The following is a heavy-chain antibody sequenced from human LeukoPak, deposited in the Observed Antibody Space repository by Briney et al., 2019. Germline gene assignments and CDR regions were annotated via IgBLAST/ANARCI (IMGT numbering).Heavy chain of an antibody. D-gene: IGHD5-12*01. V-gene: IGHV3-21*01. CDR3: ASISGYDWGHFDY. Sequence: PGGSLRLSCAASGFTFSSYSMNWVRQAPGKGLEWVSSISSSSSSYIYYADSVKGRFTISRDNAKNSLYLQMNSLRAEDTAVYYCASISGYDWGHFDYWGQGTLVTVSS. CDR2: ISSSSSSYI. CDR1: GFTFSSYS. J-gene: IGHJ4*02.